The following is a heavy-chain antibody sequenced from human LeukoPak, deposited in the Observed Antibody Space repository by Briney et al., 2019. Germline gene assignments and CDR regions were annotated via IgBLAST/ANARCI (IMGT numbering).Heavy chain of an antibody. CDR2: IYSGGST. D-gene: IGHD2-21*02. CDR3: ARGFGVVVTAIHFYGMDV. J-gene: IGHJ6*02. CDR1: GFTVSSNY. V-gene: IGHV3-53*01. Sequence: PGGSLRLSCAASGFTVSSNYMSWVRQAPGKGLEWVSVIYSGGSTYYADSVKGRFTISRDTSKNTLYLQMHSLRAEDTAVYYCARGFGVVVTAIHFYGMDVRGQGTTVTVSS.